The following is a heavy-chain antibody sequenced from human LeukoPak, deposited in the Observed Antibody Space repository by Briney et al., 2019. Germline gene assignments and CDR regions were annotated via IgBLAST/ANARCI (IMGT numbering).Heavy chain of an antibody. CDR2: IWYDGSKK. Sequence: GGSLRLSCGASGFTFSSYGMHWVRQAPGQGLEWVAIIWYDGSKKYYADSVKGRFTISRDISKSTLYLQMDSLRAEDSALYYCAINYYGSVTYYNPDYWGQGTLVTISS. CDR3: AINYYGSVTYYNPDY. CDR1: GFTFSSYG. V-gene: IGHV3-33*01. D-gene: IGHD3-10*01. J-gene: IGHJ4*02.